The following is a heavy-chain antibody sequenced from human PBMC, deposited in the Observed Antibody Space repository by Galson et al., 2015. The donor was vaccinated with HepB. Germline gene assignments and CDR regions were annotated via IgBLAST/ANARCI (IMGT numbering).Heavy chain of an antibody. CDR3: AREVEGSYDFWSGYYTSGRYGMDV. CDR1: GDSVSSNSAA. CDR2: TYYRSKWYN. D-gene: IGHD3-3*01. V-gene: IGHV6-1*01. J-gene: IGHJ6*02. Sequence: CAISGDSVSSNSAAWNWIRQSPSRGLEWLGRTYYRSKWYNDCAVSVKSRITINPDTSKNQFSLQLNSVTPEDTAVYYCAREVEGSYDFWSGYYTSGRYGMDVWGQGTTVTVSS.